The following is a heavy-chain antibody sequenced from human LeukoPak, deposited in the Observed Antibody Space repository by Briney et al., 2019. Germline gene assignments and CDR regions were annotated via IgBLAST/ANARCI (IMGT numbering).Heavy chain of an antibody. J-gene: IGHJ6*02. CDR2: ISAYNGNR. CDR1: GYTFTNYG. Sequence: ASVKVSCKASGYTFTNYGISWVRQAPGQGLEWMGWISAYNGNRNYPQKLQGRVTMTTDTSTSTAYMELRSLRSDDTAVYYCARDVHRSPNTGGYSGYDPSYYYYYGMDVWGQGTTVTVSS. D-gene: IGHD5-12*01. V-gene: IGHV1-18*01. CDR3: ARDVHRSPNTGGYSGYDPSYYYYYGMDV.